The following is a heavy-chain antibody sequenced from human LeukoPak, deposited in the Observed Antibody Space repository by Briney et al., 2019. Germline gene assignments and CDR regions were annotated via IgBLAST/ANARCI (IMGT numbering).Heavy chain of an antibody. CDR3: ARGLPPLPT. CDR1: DGSFNDYY. CDR2: IRHTGST. Sequence: PSETLSLTCAVHDGSFNDYYLTWIRQPPGKGLEWIGEIRHTGSTNYSPSLKSRVTISVDTSKKQFSLKLTSVTAADSGLYYCARGLPPLPTWGQGSLVTVFS. J-gene: IGHJ5*02. V-gene: IGHV4-34*01.